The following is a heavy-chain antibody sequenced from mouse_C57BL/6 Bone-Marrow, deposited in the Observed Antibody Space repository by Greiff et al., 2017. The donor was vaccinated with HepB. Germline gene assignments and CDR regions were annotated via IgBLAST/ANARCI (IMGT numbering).Heavy chain of an antibody. J-gene: IGHJ2*01. V-gene: IGHV1-78*01. CDR2: IYPRDGSS. CDR1: GYTFTDHT. CDR3: ARPITTVVGGYFDY. Sequence: QVQLQQSDAELVKPGASVKISCKVSGYTFTDHTIHWMRQRPEQGLEWIGYIYPRDGSSRYNEKFKGKATLTEDKSSSTAYMQLNSLTSEDSAIYYCARPITTVVGGYFDYWGQGTTLTVSS. D-gene: IGHD1-1*01.